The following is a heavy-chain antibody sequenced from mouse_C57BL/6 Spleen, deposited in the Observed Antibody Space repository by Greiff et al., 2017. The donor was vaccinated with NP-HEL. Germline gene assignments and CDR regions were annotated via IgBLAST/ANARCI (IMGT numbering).Heavy chain of an antibody. V-gene: IGHV1-55*01. CDR3: ARSGDYGSSYYYAMDY. Sequence: VQLQQPGAELVKPGASVKMSCKASGYTFTSYWITWVKQRPGQGLEWIGDIYPGSGSTNYNEKFKSKATLTVDTSSSTAYMQLSSLTSEDSAVYYCARSGDYGSSYYYAMDYWGQGTSVTVSS. D-gene: IGHD1-1*01. CDR2: IYPGSGST. CDR1: GYTFTSYW. J-gene: IGHJ4*01.